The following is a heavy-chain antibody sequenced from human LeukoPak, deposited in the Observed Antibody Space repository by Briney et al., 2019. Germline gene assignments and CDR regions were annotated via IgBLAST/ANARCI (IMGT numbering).Heavy chain of an antibody. CDR3: AKDAYDFWTHKTFDY. J-gene: IGHJ4*02. D-gene: IGHD3-3*01. Sequence: GGSLRLSCAASGFTFNDYAMHWVRQAPVKVLEWVSGISWNSGSIGYADSVKGRFTISRDNAKNSLYLQMNSLRTEDTALYYCAKDAYDFWTHKTFDYWGQGTLVTVSS. CDR2: ISWNSGSI. CDR1: GFTFNDYA. V-gene: IGHV3-9*01.